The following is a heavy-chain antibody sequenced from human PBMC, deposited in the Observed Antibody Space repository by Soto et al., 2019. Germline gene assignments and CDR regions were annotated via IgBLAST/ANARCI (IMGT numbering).Heavy chain of an antibody. CDR3: ARHQLTRSSWYYYGMDV. CDR2: IYYSGST. J-gene: IGHJ6*02. V-gene: IGHV4-39*01. Sequence: SETLSLTXTVSGGSISSSSYYWGWIRQPPGKGLEWIGSIYYSGSTYYNPSLKSRVTISVDTSKNQFSLKLSSVTAADTAVYYCARHQLTRSSWYYYGMDVWGQGTTVTVSS. CDR1: GGSISSSSYY. D-gene: IGHD6-13*01.